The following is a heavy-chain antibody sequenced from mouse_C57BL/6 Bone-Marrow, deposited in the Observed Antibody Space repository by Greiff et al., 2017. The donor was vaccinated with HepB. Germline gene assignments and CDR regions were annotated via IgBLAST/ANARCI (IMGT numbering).Heavy chain of an antibody. CDR1: EYEFPSHD. CDR2: INSDGGST. CDR3: ASYYGYDVRYFDV. J-gene: IGHJ1*03. Sequence: EVKLVESGGGLVQPGESLKLSCESNEYEFPSHDMSWVRKTPEKRLELVAAINSDGGSTYYPDTMERRFIISRDNTKKTRYLQMSSLRSEDTALYYCASYYGYDVRYFDVWGTGTTGTGAS. V-gene: IGHV5-2*01. D-gene: IGHD2-2*01.